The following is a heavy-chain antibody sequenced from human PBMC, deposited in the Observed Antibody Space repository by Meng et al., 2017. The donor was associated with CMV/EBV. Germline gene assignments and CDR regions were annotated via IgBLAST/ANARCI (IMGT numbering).Heavy chain of an antibody. D-gene: IGHD2-2*01. Sequence: SETLSLTCTVSGGSISSYYWSWIRQPPGKGLEWIGEINHSGSTNYNPSLKSRVTISVDTSKNQFSLKLSSVTAADTAVYYCARALVPHRWGWFDPWGQGTLVTVSS. CDR1: GGSISSYY. V-gene: IGHV4-34*01. CDR2: INHSGST. CDR3: ARALVPHRWGWFDP. J-gene: IGHJ5*02.